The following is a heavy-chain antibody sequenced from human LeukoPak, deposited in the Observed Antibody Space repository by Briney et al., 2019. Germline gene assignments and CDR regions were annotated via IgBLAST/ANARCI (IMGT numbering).Heavy chain of an antibody. CDR1: GYTFTSYG. V-gene: IGHV1-18*01. Sequence: ASVKVSCKASGYTFTSYGISWVRQAPGQGLEWMGWISTYNGDTNYGQKFQGRVTMTTEKSTSTAYMELRSLRSDDTAVYYCARDRQGVGLDYWGQGTLVTVSS. D-gene: IGHD3/OR15-3a*01. CDR3: ARDRQGVGLDY. CDR2: ISTYNGDT. J-gene: IGHJ4*02.